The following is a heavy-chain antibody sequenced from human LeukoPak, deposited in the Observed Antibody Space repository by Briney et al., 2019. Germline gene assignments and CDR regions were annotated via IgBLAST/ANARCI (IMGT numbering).Heavy chain of an antibody. V-gene: IGHV3-23*01. D-gene: IGHD3-3*01. CDR3: AKDWRFDP. Sequence: GGSLRLSCAASGFPFSNYAMSWVRQAPGKGLEWVSTISSSGGSTFYADSVKGRFTISRDNSKNTLYLQMNSLRAEDTAVYYCAKDWRFDPWGQGTLVTVSS. CDR2: ISSSGGST. J-gene: IGHJ5*02. CDR1: GFPFSNYA.